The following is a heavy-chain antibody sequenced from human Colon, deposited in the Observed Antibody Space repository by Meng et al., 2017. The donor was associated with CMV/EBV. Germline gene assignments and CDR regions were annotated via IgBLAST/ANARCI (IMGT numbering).Heavy chain of an antibody. CDR3: VRSLDDGSGQFRDY. V-gene: IGHV1-69*05. CDR2: IIPIFGTA. Sequence: SVKVSCKASGGTFSSYVISWVRQAPGQGLEWMGGIIPIFGTANYAQKFQGRVTITTDESTSTAYMELSSLRSEDTAVYYCVRSLDDGSGQFRDYWGQGTPVTVSS. CDR1: GGTFSSYV. J-gene: IGHJ4*02. D-gene: IGHD3-3*01.